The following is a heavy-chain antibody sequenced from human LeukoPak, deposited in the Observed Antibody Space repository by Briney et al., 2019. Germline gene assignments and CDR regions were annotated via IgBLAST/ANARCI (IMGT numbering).Heavy chain of an antibody. V-gene: IGHV4-34*01. D-gene: IGHD4-17*01. CDR2: INQSGST. CDR3: AKARHYGDYVSSFDY. Sequence: PSETLSLTCAVYGGSFSGYYWNWIRQPPGKGLEWIGEINQSGSTNYNPSPKSRVTISVDTSKNHFSLKLNSVTAADTAVYYCAKARHYGDYVSSFDYWGQGTLLTVSS. CDR1: GGSFSGYY. J-gene: IGHJ4*02.